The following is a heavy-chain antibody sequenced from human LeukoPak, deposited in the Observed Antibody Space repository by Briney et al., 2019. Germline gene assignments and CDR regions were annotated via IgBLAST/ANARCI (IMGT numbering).Heavy chain of an antibody. CDR1: GGSFSGYY. CDR3: ASQKIVVVPAATGWFDP. D-gene: IGHD2-2*01. J-gene: IGHJ5*02. CDR2: INHSGST. Sequence: PSETLSLTCAVDGGSFSGYYWSWIRRPPGKGLEWIGEINHSGSTNYNPSLKSRVTISVDTSKNQFSLKLSSVTAADTAVYYCASQKIVVVPAATGWFDPWGQGTLVTVSS. V-gene: IGHV4-34*01.